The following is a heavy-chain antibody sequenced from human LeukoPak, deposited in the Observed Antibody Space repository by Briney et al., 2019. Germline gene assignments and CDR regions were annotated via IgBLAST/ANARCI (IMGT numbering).Heavy chain of an antibody. D-gene: IGHD6-19*01. J-gene: IGHJ3*02. CDR1: GFTFSSYS. CDR3: ARVPRIAVADPTYDAFDI. V-gene: IGHV3-21*01. CDR2: ISTSSSYI. Sequence: GGSLRLSCAASGFTFSSYSMNWVRQAPGKGLEWVSSISTSSSYIYYADSVKGRFTISRDNAKNSLYLQMNSLRAEDTAVYYCARVPRIAVADPTYDAFDIWGQGTMVTVPS.